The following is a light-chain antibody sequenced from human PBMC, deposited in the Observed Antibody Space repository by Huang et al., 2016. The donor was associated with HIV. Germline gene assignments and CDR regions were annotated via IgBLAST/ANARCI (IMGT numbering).Light chain of an antibody. V-gene: IGKV1-39*01. CDR3: QQTYSTLGT. Sequence: DIQMTQSPPSLSASLGDRVTITCRASQSISTYLNWYQQKPGKAPNLLIYAASSLQSGVPSRFSGSGSGTDFTLTISSLQPEDFATYYCQQTYSTLGTFGQGTKVETK. J-gene: IGKJ2*01. CDR2: AAS. CDR1: QSISTY.